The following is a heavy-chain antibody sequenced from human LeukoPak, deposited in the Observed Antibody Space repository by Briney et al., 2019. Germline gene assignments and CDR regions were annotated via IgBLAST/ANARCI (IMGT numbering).Heavy chain of an antibody. J-gene: IGHJ6*02. CDR1: DGSINSYY. Sequence: SETLSLTCSVSDGSINSYYWNWIRRPPGKGLEWIGYIYYNGNTNYSPSLKSRVTMSVDTSKNLFSLKVSSVTAADTAVYYCARGRGNYYGMDVWGQGTTVTVSS. V-gene: IGHV4-59*01. CDR3: ARGRGNYYGMDV. CDR2: IYYNGNT.